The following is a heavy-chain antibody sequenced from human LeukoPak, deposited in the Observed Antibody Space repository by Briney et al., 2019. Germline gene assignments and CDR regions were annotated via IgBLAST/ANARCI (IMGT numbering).Heavy chain of an antibody. J-gene: IGHJ1*01. V-gene: IGHV4-39*01. D-gene: IGHD3-3*01. CDR3: ARQTIFGVVTQYFQH. CDR2: IYYSGST. CDR1: GGSISSSSYY. Sequence: SETLSLTCTVSGGSISSSSYYWGWIRQPPGKRLEWIGSIYYSGSTYYNPSLKSRVAISVDTSKNQFSLKLSSVTAADTAVYYCARQTIFGVVTQYFQHWGQGTLVTVSS.